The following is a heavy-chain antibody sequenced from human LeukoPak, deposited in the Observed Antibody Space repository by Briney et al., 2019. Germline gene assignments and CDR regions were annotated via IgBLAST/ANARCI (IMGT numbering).Heavy chain of an antibody. J-gene: IGHJ4*02. CDR1: GYTFTSFG. CDR3: ARFAPDRGWSDY. Sequence: SVKVSCKASGYTFTSFGISWVRQAPGQGLEWMGWISAYNGNTNYAQKLQGRVTMTTDTSTSTAYMELRSLRSDDTAVYYCARFAPDRGWSDYWGQGTLVTVSS. D-gene: IGHD6-19*01. CDR2: ISAYNGNT. V-gene: IGHV1-18*01.